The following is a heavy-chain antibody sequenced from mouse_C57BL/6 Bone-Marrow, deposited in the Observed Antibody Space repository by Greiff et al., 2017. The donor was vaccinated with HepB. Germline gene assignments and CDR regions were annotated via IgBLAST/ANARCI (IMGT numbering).Heavy chain of an antibody. D-gene: IGHD2-5*01. J-gene: IGHJ4*01. CDR2: IDPENGDT. V-gene: IGHV14-4*01. Sequence: EVHLVESGAELVRPGASVKLSCTASGFNIKDDYMHWVKQRPEQGLEWIGWIDPENGDTEYASKFQGKATITADTSSNTAYLQLSSLTSEDTAVYYCTTRSNYYAMDYWGQGTSVTVSS. CDR3: TTRSNYYAMDY. CDR1: GFNIKDDY.